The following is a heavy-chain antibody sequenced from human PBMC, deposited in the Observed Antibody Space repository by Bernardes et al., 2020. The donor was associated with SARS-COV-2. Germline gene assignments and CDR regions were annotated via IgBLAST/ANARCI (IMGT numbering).Heavy chain of an antibody. CDR1: GYTLTALS. CDR2: FDPEDGET. V-gene: IGHV1-24*01. J-gene: IGHJ6*02. CDR3: ATAIAVAGTPQSYYYYGMDV. Sequence: ASVKVSCKVSGYTLTALSMHWVRQAPGKGLEWMGGFDPEDGETIYAQKFQGRVTMTEDTSTDTAYMELSSLRSEDTAVYYCATAIAVAGTPQSYYYYGMDVWGQGTTVTVSS. D-gene: IGHD6-19*01.